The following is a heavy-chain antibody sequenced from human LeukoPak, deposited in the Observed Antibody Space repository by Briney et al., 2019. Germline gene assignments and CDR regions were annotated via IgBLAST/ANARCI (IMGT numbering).Heavy chain of an antibody. CDR2: INPNSGGT. D-gene: IGHD6-19*01. J-gene: IGHJ4*02. V-gene: IGHV1-2*02. CDR3: ARDSGSSGWYTFDY. CDR1: GYTFTGYY. Sequence: ASVKVSCKASGYTFTGYYMHWVRQAPGQGLEWMGWINPNSGGTNYAQKFQGRVTMTRDTSISTAYMELSRLRSDDTAVYYCARDSGSSGWYTFDYWGQGTLLTVSS.